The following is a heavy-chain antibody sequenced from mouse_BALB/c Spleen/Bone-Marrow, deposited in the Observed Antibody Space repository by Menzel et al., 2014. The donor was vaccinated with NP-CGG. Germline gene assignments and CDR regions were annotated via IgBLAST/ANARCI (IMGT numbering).Heavy chain of an antibody. D-gene: IGHD1-1*01. CDR1: GYSFSSYY. Sequence: LQESGPELTKPGASVKISCKASGYSFSSYYMHWVKQSHGKSLEWIGYIDPFNGGTSYNQKFKGKATLTVDKSSSTAYMHLSSLTSEDSAVYYCAREGIYYYGSGYFDVWGAGTTVTVSS. CDR3: AREGIYYYGSGYFDV. V-gene: IGHV1S135*01. J-gene: IGHJ1*01. CDR2: IDPFNGGT.